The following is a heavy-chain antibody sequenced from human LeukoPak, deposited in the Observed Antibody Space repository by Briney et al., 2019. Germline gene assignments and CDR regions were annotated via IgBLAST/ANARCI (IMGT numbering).Heavy chain of an antibody. J-gene: IGHJ4*02. V-gene: IGHV1-3*01. Sequence: ASVKVSCKASGYTFTNYAVNWLRQAPGQRLEWMGWINAGDGDTKFSQNYQARVTITRDASASTAYMELSSLTSEDTAVYFCARGLWSAHRREYYFDSWGQGTLVTVSS. CDR3: ARGLWSAHRREYYFDS. CDR2: INAGDGDT. CDR1: GYTFTNYA. D-gene: IGHD3-3*01.